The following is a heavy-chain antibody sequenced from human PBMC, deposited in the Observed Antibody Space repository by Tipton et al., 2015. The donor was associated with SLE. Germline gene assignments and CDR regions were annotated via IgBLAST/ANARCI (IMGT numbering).Heavy chain of an antibody. J-gene: IGHJ4*02. CDR1: GGSFSGYY. V-gene: IGHV4-34*01. Sequence: TLSVTCVVYGGSFSGYYWSWIRQPPGKGLEWIGEINHSGSTNYNPSLKSRVTLSVDTSKNQFSLKLSSVTAADTAVYYCATRDYYDSSAPDYWGQGTLVTVSS. CDR2: INHSGST. D-gene: IGHD3-22*01. CDR3: ATRDYYDSSAPDY.